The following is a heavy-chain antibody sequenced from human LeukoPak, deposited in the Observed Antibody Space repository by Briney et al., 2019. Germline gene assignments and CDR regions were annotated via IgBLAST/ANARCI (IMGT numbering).Heavy chain of an antibody. CDR2: ISSRGGTI. Sequence: MTGGSLRLSCAASGFTFSDYYMSWIRQAPGKGLEWVSYISSRGGTIYYADSVKGRFTISRDNAKNSLYLQMNSLRAEDTAVYYCARHDTAMATDYGMDVWGQGTTVTVSS. V-gene: IGHV3-11*01. J-gene: IGHJ6*02. CDR3: ARHDTAMATDYGMDV. D-gene: IGHD5-18*01. CDR1: GFTFSDYY.